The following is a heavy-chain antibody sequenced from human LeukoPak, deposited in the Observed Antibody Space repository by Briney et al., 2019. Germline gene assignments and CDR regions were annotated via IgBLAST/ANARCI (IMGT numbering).Heavy chain of an antibody. CDR3: ARDIAAAGEHYYYYYMDV. D-gene: IGHD6-13*01. CDR1: GYSISSGYY. Sequence: SETLSLTCTVSGYSISSGYYWGWIRQPPGKGLEWIGSIYHSGSTYYNPFLKSRVTISVDTSKNQFSLKLSSVTAADTAVYYCARDIAAAGEHYYYYYMDVWGKGTTVTVSS. J-gene: IGHJ6*03. V-gene: IGHV4-38-2*02. CDR2: IYHSGST.